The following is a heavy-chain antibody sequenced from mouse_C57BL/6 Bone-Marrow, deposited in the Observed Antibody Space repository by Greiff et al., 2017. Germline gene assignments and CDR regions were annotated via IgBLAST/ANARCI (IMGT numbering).Heavy chain of an antibody. V-gene: IGHV5-16*01. D-gene: IGHD1-1*01. J-gene: IGHJ1*03. Sequence: EVKLMESEGGLVQPGSSMKLSCTASGFTFSDYYMAWVRQVSEKGLEWVANINYDGSSTYYLDSLKSRFIISRDNAKNILYLQMSSLKSEDTATYYWARDASTVVATGYFDVWGTGTTVTVSS. CDR3: ARDASTVVATGYFDV. CDR2: INYDGSST. CDR1: GFTFSDYY.